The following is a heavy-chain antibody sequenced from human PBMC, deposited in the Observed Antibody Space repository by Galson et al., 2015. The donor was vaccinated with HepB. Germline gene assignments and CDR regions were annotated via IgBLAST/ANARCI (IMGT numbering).Heavy chain of an antibody. Sequence: SLRLSCAASGFTFNNYAMHWVRQAPGKGLEWVAVISYDGSNKYYADSVKGRFTISRDNSKNTLYLQMNGLRAEDTAVYYCARVVGYSEDYFDYWGQGTLVTVSS. J-gene: IGHJ4*02. CDR2: ISYDGSNK. V-gene: IGHV3-30-3*01. CDR1: GFTFNNYA. CDR3: ARVVGYSEDYFDY. D-gene: IGHD5-24*01.